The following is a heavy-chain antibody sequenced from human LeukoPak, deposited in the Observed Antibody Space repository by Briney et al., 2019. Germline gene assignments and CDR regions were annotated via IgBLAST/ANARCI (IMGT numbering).Heavy chain of an antibody. CDR1: GYSFTSYW. CDR3: ARGWYCSGNSCYLDY. J-gene: IGHJ4*02. D-gene: IGHD2-15*01. Sequence: GESLKISCKGSGYSFTSYWIGWVRQMPGKGLEWMGIIYPGDSDTRYSPSFQGQVTISADKSISTAYLQWSSLKASDTAMYYCARGWYCSGNSCYLDYWGQGTLVTVSS. CDR2: IYPGDSDT. V-gene: IGHV5-51*01.